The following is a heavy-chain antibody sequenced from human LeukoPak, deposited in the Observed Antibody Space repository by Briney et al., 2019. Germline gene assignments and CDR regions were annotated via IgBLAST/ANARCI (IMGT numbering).Heavy chain of an antibody. V-gene: IGHV3-23*01. J-gene: IGHJ4*02. CDR3: ARSDPVVVVAAAFDY. CDR1: GFTFSSYA. CDR2: ISGSGGST. Sequence: PGGSLRLSCAASGFTFSSYAMSWVRQAPGKGLEWVSAISGSGGSTYYADSVKGRFTISRDNSKNTLYLQMNSLRAEDTAVYYCARSDPVVVVAAAFDYWGQGTLVTVSS. D-gene: IGHD2-15*01.